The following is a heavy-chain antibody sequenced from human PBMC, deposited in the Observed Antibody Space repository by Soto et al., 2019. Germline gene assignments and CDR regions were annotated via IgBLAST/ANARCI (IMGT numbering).Heavy chain of an antibody. CDR2: ISSNSAYI. CDR1: GFTFRSFT. Sequence: VGSLRLSCAASGFTFRSFTMNWVRQAPGKGLEWVSTISSNSAYIYYTDALRGRFTISRDNAKNSLHLQMNSLRAEDTAVYYCTRDASRDSSARGWFDPWGPGTLVTVSS. J-gene: IGHJ5*02. V-gene: IGHV3-21*01. D-gene: IGHD6-13*01. CDR3: TRDASRDSSARGWFDP.